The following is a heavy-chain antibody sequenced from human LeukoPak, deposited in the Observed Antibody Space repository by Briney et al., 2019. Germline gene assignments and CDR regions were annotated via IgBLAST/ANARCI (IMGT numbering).Heavy chain of an antibody. CDR3: ARDLGIAAAGPFDY. CDR2: ISYDGSNK. CDR1: GFTFSSYA. D-gene: IGHD6-13*01. V-gene: IGHV3-30*04. Sequence: PGGSLRLSCAASGFTFSSYAMHWVRQAPGKGLEWVAVISYDGSNKYYADSVKGRFTISRDNSKNTLYLQMNSLRAEDTAVYYCARDLGIAAAGPFDYWGQGTLVTVSS. J-gene: IGHJ4*02.